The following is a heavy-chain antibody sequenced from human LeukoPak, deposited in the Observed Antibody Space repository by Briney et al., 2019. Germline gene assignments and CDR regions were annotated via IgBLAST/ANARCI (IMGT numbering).Heavy chain of an antibody. CDR2: ISAYNGNK. Sequence: ASVKVSCKASGYTFTSYGISWVRQAPGQGLEWMGWISAYNGNKNYAQKLQGRVTMTTDTSTSTAYMELRSLRSDDTAVYYCARERGCGGDCYTYYFDYWGQGALVTVSS. J-gene: IGHJ4*02. CDR1: GYTFTSYG. CDR3: ARERGCGGDCYTYYFDY. D-gene: IGHD2-21*02. V-gene: IGHV1-18*01.